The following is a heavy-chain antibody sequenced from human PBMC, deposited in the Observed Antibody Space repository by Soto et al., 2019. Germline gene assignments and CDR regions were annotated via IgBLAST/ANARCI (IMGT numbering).Heavy chain of an antibody. J-gene: IGHJ4*02. D-gene: IGHD1-26*01. V-gene: IGHV3-23*01. CDR1: GFTFSSYA. Sequence: EVQLLESGGGLVQPGGSLRLSCAASGFTFSSYAMRWVRQAPVKGLEWVSAISGSGGSTYYADSVKGRFTISRDNSKNTLYLQMNSLRDEHTAVYYCARRGSGSYYDYWGQGTLVTVSS. CDR2: ISGSGGST. CDR3: ARRGSGSYYDY.